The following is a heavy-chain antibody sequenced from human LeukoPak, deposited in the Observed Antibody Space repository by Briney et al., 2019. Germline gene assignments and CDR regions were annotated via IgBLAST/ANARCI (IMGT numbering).Heavy chain of an antibody. CDR3: ARATRPYCSGGSCYSEPDY. V-gene: IGHV3-30-3*01. D-gene: IGHD2-15*01. Sequence: GGSLRLSCAASGFTFSSYAMHWVRQAPGKGLEWVAVISYDGSNKYYADSVKGRFTISRDNSKNTLYLQMNSLRAEDTAVYYCARATRPYCSGGSCYSEPDYWGQGTLVTVSS. CDR2: ISYDGSNK. J-gene: IGHJ4*02. CDR1: GFTFSSYA.